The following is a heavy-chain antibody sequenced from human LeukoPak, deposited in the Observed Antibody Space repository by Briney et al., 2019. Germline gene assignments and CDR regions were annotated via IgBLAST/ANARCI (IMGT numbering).Heavy chain of an antibody. CDR1: GASIDSYY. J-gene: IGHJ4*02. CDR3: ATFVREADY. V-gene: IGHV4-59*03. CDR2: IYYDGST. D-gene: IGHD2/OR15-2a*01. Sequence: SETLSLTCTVSGASIDSYYWSWIRQPPGKGLEWFGYIYYDGSTSYNPSLKSRVTISIDTSKKQFSLKLSSVTAADTAVYYCATFVREADYWGQGTLVTVSS.